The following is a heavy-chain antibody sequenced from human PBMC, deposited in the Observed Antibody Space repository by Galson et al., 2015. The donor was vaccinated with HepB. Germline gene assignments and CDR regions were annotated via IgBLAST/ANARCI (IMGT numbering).Heavy chain of an antibody. CDR3: ARASLFWNNRESDAFDV. Sequence: SVKVSCKASGFTFSDFYMHWVRQSPGQGLQWMGRINPNSGIAVYAERFQGRVAMTADTSKSTAYMELSWLTFDDTAVYYCARASLFWNNRESDAFDVWGPGTMVTVSS. J-gene: IGHJ3*01. CDR1: GFTFSDFY. V-gene: IGHV1-2*06. D-gene: IGHD3-3*01. CDR2: INPNSGIA.